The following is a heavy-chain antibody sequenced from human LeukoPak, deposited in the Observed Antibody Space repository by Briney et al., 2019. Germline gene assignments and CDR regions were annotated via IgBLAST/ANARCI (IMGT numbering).Heavy chain of an antibody. CDR2: SYSDSNT. Sequence: QPGGSLRLSCAASGFTVSNNYMSWVRQAPGKGLEWVSISYSDSNTNYADSVKGRFTISRDTSQNTLSLQMNSLRAEDTAVYYCAKASLGHCTGRRCYPFDGWGQGTQVTVSS. V-gene: IGHV3-53*01. J-gene: IGHJ4*02. CDR1: GFTVSNNY. D-gene: IGHD2-15*01. CDR3: AKASLGHCTGRRCYPFDG.